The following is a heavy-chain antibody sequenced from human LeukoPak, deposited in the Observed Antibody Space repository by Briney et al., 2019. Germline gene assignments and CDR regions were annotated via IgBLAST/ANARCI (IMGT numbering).Heavy chain of an antibody. CDR2: IISDGSST. J-gene: IGHJ4*02. CDR3: ARGESGSSLDS. Sequence: GGPLRLSCAASVFTFSNYWMHWVRQAPGKGLVWVSRIISDGSSTSFADSVKGRFTISRDNAKNTLYLQMNSLRADDTAVYFCARGESGSSLDSWGQGTLVTVSP. CDR1: VFTFSNYW. V-gene: IGHV3-74*01. D-gene: IGHD3-3*01.